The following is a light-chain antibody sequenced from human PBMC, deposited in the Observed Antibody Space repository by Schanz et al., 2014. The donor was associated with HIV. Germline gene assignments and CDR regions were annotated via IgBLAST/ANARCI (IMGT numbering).Light chain of an antibody. V-gene: IGKV3-15*01. J-gene: IGKJ1*01. CDR1: QSVSSN. CDR3: QQYGSSPT. Sequence: EIVLTQSPGTLSLSPGERATLSCRASQSVSSNLAWYQQKPGQAPRLLIYGASTRATGIPARFSGSGSGTEFTLTISSLQSEDFAVYYCQQYGSSPTFGQGTRVEIK. CDR2: GAS.